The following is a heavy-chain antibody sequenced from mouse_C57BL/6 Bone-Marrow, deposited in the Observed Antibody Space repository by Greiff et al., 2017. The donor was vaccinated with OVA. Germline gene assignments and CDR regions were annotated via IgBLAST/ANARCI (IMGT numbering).Heavy chain of an antibody. V-gene: IGHV1-81*01. CDR1: GYTFTSYG. CDR2: IYPRSGNT. D-gene: IGHD3-1*01. Sequence: VQLQQSGAELARPGASVKLSCKASGYTFTSYGISWVKQRTGKGLEWIGEIYPRSGNTYYNEKFKGKATLTANKSSSTAYMQLSSLTSVDSAVYYCANSPRYWGQGTTLTVSS. CDR3: ANSPRY. J-gene: IGHJ2*01.